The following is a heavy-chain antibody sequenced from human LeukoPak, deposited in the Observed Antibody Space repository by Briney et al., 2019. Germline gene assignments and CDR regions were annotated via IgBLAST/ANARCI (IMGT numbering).Heavy chain of an antibody. CDR1: GFTFDDYA. CDR2: ISWDGGST. D-gene: IGHD5-18*01. CDR3: ARRRDERGYKDIFDI. V-gene: IGHV3-43D*03. Sequence: PGGSLRLSCAASGFTFDDYAMHWVRQVPGKGLEWVSFISWDGGSTYYADSVKGRFTISRDNSKNSLYLQMNSLRAEDTALYYCARRRDERGYKDIFDIWGQGTMVTVSS. J-gene: IGHJ3*02.